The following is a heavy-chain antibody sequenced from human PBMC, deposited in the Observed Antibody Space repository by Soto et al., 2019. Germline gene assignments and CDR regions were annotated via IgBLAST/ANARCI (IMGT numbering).Heavy chain of an antibody. Sequence: DVQLVGTGGELIQPGGSLRLSCAASGFTVSSKYMSWVRQVPGKGLEWVSVIWSAGLIYYADSVRGRFTISRDISNSTLFLQMNTLTTADTAVYFCARDAPQGGRRGYFDVWGQGTLVTVSS. V-gene: IGHV3-53*05. J-gene: IGHJ4*02. CDR1: GFTVSSKY. CDR2: IWSAGLI. CDR3: ARDAPQGGRRGYFDV. D-gene: IGHD3-9*01.